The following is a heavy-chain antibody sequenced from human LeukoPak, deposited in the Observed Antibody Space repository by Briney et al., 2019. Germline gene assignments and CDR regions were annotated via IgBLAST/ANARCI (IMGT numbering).Heavy chain of an antibody. J-gene: IGHJ5*02. V-gene: IGHV3-30*02. CDR2: IRYDETNR. CDR1: GFTFSSYG. D-gene: IGHD5-24*01. Sequence: GSLSLSCAASGFTFSSYGMHWVRPAPGKGLEWVAFIRYDETNRYYADSVKGRFTVSRDNSKNTLYLQMNSLRAEDTAVFYCAKEREMATITGGFAWGQGTLVTVSS. CDR3: AKEREMATITGGFA.